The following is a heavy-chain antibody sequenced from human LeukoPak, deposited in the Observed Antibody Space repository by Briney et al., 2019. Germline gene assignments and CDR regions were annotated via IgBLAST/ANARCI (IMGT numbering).Heavy chain of an antibody. CDR2: ISAYNGNT. CDR3: ARTTVTTIEDYYYYYMDV. D-gene: IGHD4-17*01. J-gene: IGHJ6*03. V-gene: IGHV1-18*01. CDR1: GYTFTSYS. Sequence: ASVKVSCKASGYTFTSYSISWVRQAPGQGLEWMGWISAYNGNTNYAQKLQGRVTMTTDTSTSTAYMELRSLRSDDTAVYYCARTTVTTIEDYYYYYMDVWGKGTTVTVSS.